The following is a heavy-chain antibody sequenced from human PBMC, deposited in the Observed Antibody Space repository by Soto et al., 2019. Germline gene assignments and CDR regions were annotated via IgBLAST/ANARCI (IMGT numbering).Heavy chain of an antibody. V-gene: IGHV3-9*01. CDR1: GFTFDDYS. J-gene: IGHJ2*01. Sequence: EVQLVESGGGLVQPGRSLRLSCAASGFTFDDYSMQWVRQAPGKGLEWVSGISWNSGSIGYADSVKGRFTISRDNAKNPLYLQMNSLRAEDTALYYCAKGRGRRGWYFDLWGRGTLVTVSS. D-gene: IGHD3-10*01. CDR2: ISWNSGSI. CDR3: AKGRGRRGWYFDL.